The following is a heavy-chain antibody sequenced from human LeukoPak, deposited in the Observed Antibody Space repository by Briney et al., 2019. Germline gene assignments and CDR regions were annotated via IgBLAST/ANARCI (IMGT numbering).Heavy chain of an antibody. CDR3: ASPPRGRALRPFDY. D-gene: IGHD3-10*01. CDR2: IDPSDSYT. Sequence: GESLRISCKGSGLIFTTYWIRWVRQMPGKGLEWMGRIDPSDSYTDYSPSFQGHVTISADKSSSTAYLHWNSLTASDTAMYYCASPPRGRALRPFDYWGQGTLVTVSS. J-gene: IGHJ4*02. V-gene: IGHV5-10-1*01. CDR1: GLIFTTYW.